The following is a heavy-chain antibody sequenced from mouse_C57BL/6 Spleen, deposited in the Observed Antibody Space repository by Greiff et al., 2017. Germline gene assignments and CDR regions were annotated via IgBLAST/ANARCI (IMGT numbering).Heavy chain of an antibody. CDR1: GYSITSGYD. CDR3: ARRSSYGYFDV. J-gene: IGHJ1*03. V-gene: IGHV3-1*01. Sequence: EVKLEESGPGMVKPSQSLSLPCTVTGYSITSGYDWHWIRHFPGNKLEWMGYISYSGSTNYNPSLKSRISITHDTSKNHFFLKLNSVTTEDTATYYCARRSSYGYFDVWGTGTTVTVSS. CDR2: ISYSGST. D-gene: IGHD1-1*01.